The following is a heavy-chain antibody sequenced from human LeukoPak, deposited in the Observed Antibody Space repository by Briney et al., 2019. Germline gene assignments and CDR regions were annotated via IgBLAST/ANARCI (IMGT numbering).Heavy chain of an antibody. D-gene: IGHD3-10*01. CDR2: IYYSGST. Sequence: SETLSLTCTVSGVSISSSSYYWGWIRQPPRKGLEWIGSIYYSGSTYYNPSLKSRVTISVDTSKNQFSLKLSSVTAADTAVYYCARDQYPYGSGSYTDYWGQGTLVTVSS. CDR3: ARDQYPYGSGSYTDY. CDR1: GVSISSSSYY. V-gene: IGHV4-39*07. J-gene: IGHJ4*02.